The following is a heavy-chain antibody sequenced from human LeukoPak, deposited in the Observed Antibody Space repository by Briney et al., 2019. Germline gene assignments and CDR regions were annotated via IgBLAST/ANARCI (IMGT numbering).Heavy chain of an antibody. D-gene: IGHD3-10*01. CDR2: ISGSGGST. CDR1: GFTFSSYA. J-gene: IGHJ6*03. CDR3: AKAYGSGNNYYYYMDV. Sequence: GSLRLSCAASGFTFSSYAMSWVRQAPGKGLEWVSAISGSGGSTYYADSVKGRFTISRDNSKNTLCLQMNSLRAEDTAVYYCAKAYGSGNNYYYYMDVWGKGTTVTVSS. V-gene: IGHV3-23*01.